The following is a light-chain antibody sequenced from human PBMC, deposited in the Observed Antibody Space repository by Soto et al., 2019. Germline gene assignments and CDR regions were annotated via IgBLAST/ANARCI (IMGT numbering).Light chain of an antibody. J-gene: IGLJ1*01. CDR1: SSDVGAFNY. Sequence: QSALTQPASVSASPGQSITISCTGTSSDVGAFNYVSWYQQHPGKAPKLMIYEVNNRPSEVPDRFSGSKSGNTASLTVSGLQAEDEADYFCCSHAGDNTYVFGTGTKLTVL. CDR3: CSHAGDNTYV. V-gene: IGLV2-8*01. CDR2: EVN.